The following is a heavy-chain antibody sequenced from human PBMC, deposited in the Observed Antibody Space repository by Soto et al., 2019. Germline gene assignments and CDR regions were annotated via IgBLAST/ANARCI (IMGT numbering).Heavy chain of an antibody. J-gene: IGHJ5*02. CDR2: ISAYNGNT. V-gene: IGHV1-18*01. Sequence: ASVEVCCEASGYTFTSYGISWVRQAPGQGLEWMGWISAYNGNTNYAQKLQGRVTMTTDTSTSTAYMELRSLRSDDTAVYYCARGTWFNWFDPWGQGTLVTVSS. CDR1: GYTFTSYG. D-gene: IGHD3-10*01. CDR3: ARGTWFNWFDP.